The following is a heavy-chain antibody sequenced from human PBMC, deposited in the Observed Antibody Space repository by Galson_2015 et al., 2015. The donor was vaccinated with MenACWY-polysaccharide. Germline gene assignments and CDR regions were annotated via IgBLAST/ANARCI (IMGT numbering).Heavy chain of an antibody. CDR1: GFDFSGYT. J-gene: IGHJ3*02. D-gene: IGHD2-15*01. V-gene: IGHV3-21*03. CDR3: AGEGAGYCFVGSCYADVLHI. CDR2: ITSDSSYT. Sequence: SLRLSCAASGFDFSGYTINWVRQAPGKGLEWVSSITSDSSYTYYVHSVEGRFTMSRDNAKNSLYLHMNSLRAEDTAVYYCAGEGAGYCFVGSCYADVLHIWGQGTLVIVSS.